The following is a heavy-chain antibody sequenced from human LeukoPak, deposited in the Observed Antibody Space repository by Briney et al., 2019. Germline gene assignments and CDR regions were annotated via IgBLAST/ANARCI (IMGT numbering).Heavy chain of an antibody. D-gene: IGHD6-6*01. CDR2: ISGSGGSP. V-gene: IGHV3-23*01. CDR3: ARSSIASLSILDD. Sequence: GSLRLSCAASGFTFSSYAMSWVRQAPGKGLEWVSAISGSGGSPYYADSVKGRFTISRDNSKNALYLQMNSLRCADTAVYYCARSSIASLSILDDWGQGTLVTVSS. J-gene: IGHJ4*02. CDR1: GFTFSSYA.